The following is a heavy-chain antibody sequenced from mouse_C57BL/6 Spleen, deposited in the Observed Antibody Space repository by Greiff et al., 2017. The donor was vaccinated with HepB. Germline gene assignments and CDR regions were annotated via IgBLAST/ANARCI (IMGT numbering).Heavy chain of an antibody. CDR1: GFTFSSYA. CDR3: ARDNWDNAMDY. V-gene: IGHV5-4*01. D-gene: IGHD4-1*01. J-gene: IGHJ4*01. CDR2: ISDGGSYT. Sequence: EVKVVESGGGLVKPGGSLKLSCAASGFTFSSYAMSWVRQTPEKRLEWVATISDGGSYTYYPDNVKGRFTISRDNAKNNLYLQMSHLKSEDTAMYYCARDNWDNAMDYWGQGTSVTVSS.